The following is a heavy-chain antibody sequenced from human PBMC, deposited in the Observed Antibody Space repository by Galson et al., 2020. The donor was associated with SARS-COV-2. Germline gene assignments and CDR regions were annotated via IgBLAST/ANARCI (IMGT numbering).Heavy chain of an antibody. CDR3: AGELTDAFDI. J-gene: IGHJ3*02. V-gene: IGHV3-30*03. CDR2: ISYDGSNK. CDR1: GSIFRSHG. Sequence: TGGSLRLSCAASGSIFRSHGMHWVRQAPGKGLEWVAVISYDGSNKYYADSVKGRFTISRDNSKNTLYLQMNSLRAEDTAVYYCAGELTDAFDIWGQGTMVTVSS.